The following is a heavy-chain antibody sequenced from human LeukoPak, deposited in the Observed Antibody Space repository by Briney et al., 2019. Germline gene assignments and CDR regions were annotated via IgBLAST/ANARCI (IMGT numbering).Heavy chain of an antibody. CDR1: GGSFSGYY. D-gene: IGHD1-26*01. J-gene: IGHJ6*03. Sequence: SETLSLTCAVYGGSFSGYYWSWIRQPPGKGLEWTGEINHSGSTNYNPSLKSRVTISVDTSKNQFSLKLSSVTAADTAVYYCATSGSYGYYYYYYYMDVWGKGTTVTVSS. CDR2: INHSGST. V-gene: IGHV4-34*01. CDR3: ATSGSYGYYYYYYYMDV.